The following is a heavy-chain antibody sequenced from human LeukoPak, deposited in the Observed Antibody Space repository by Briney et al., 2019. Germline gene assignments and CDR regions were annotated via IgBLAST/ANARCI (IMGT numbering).Heavy chain of an antibody. J-gene: IGHJ4*02. D-gene: IGHD5-18*01. CDR1: GFTFTTSA. CDR3: AKMVQLWSAIDF. CDR2: ISGSGGHT. V-gene: IGHV3-23*01. Sequence: PGGSLRLSCAASGFTFTTSAMTWVRQAPGKGLEWVSAISGSGGHTDYADSVKGRFTIPRDNSRNTLYLQVNSLKTDDTAVYYCAKMVQLWSAIDFWGQGTLVTVSS.